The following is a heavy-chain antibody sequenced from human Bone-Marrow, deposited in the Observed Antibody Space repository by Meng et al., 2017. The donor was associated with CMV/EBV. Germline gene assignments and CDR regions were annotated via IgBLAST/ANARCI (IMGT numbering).Heavy chain of an antibody. CDR3: ARDQRGLLNY. Sequence: SVKVSCKASGGTFSSYAISWVRQAPGQGLEWMGRIIPILGIANYAQKFQGRVTITADKSTSTAYMELSSLRSEDTAVYYCARDQRGLLNYWGQGTLVTVPS. J-gene: IGHJ4*02. V-gene: IGHV1-69*04. CDR2: IIPILGIA. CDR1: GGTFSSYA. D-gene: IGHD3-16*01.